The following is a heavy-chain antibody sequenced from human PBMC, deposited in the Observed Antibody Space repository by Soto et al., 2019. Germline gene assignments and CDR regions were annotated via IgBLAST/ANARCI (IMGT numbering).Heavy chain of an antibody. J-gene: IGHJ5*02. CDR1: GGSIGSGGYS. CDR3: ARVPDR. CDR2: IYHSGST. Sequence: TLSLTCAVSGGSIGSGGYSWSWIRQPPGKGLEWIGYIYHSGSTYYNPSLKSRVTISVDRSKNQLSLKLSSVTAADTAVYYCARVPDRWGQGTLVTVSS. D-gene: IGHD2-2*01. V-gene: IGHV4-30-2*01.